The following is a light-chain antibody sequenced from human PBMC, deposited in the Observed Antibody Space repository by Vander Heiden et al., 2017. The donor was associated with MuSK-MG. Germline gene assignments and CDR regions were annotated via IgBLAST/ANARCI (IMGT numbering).Light chain of an antibody. Sequence: ETVLTQSPGTLSLSPGERATLSCRASHHVSNTYLAWYQQKPGQAPSLLIYGASNRATGIPDRFSGSGSGTDFTLTISGLEPEDFAVYYCQQYGSFFTFGHGTKVDIK. CDR3: QQYGSFFT. J-gene: IGKJ3*01. CDR2: GAS. CDR1: HHVSNTY. V-gene: IGKV3-20*01.